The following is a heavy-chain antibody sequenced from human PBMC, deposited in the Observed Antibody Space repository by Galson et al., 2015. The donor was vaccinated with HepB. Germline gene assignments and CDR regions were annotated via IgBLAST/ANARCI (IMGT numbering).Heavy chain of an antibody. D-gene: IGHD3-10*01. Sequence: SVKVSCKASGYTFTRYAMHWVRQAPGQRLEWMGWINAGNGNTKYSQKFQGRVTITRDTSASTAYMELSSLRSEDTAVYYCARASLVQGVARPDMDVWGKGTTVTVSS. J-gene: IGHJ6*03. V-gene: IGHV1-3*01. CDR1: GYTFTRYA. CDR3: ARASLVQGVARPDMDV. CDR2: INAGNGNT.